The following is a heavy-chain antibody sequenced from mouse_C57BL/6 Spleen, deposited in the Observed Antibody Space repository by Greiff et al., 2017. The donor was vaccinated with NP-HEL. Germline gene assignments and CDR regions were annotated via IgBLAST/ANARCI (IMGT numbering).Heavy chain of an antibody. Sequence: EVQVVESGGGLVKPGGSLKLSCAASGFTFSDYGMHWVRQAPGKGLEWVAYISSCSSTIYYADTVKGRFTISRDNAKNTLFLQMTSLRSEDTAMYYCARGDSYYAMDYWGQGTSVTVSS. V-gene: IGHV5-17*01. CDR2: ISSCSSTI. J-gene: IGHJ4*01. CDR1: GFTFSDYG. CDR3: ARGDSYYAMDY.